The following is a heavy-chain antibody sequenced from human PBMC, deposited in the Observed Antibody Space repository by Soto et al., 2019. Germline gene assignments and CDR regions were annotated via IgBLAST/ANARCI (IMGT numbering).Heavy chain of an antibody. CDR3: ARLQYSSGWYGWFDP. J-gene: IGHJ5*02. V-gene: IGHV4-34*01. CDR2: INHSGST. D-gene: IGHD6-19*01. CDR1: GGSFSGYY. Sequence: SETLSLTXAVYGGSFSGYYWSWIRQPPGKGLEWIGEINHSGSTNYNPSLKSRVTISVDTSKNQFSLKLSSVTAADTAVYYCARLQYSSGWYGWFDPWGQGTLVTVSS.